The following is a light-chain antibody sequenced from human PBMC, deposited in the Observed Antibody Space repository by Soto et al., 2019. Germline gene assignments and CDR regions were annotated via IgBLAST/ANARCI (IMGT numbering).Light chain of an antibody. V-gene: IGKV3-15*01. CDR1: QSVSSN. CDR2: GAS. J-gene: IGKJ4*01. Sequence: EIVMTQSPATLSVSPGERATLSCRASQSVSSNLAWYQQKPGQAPRLLIYGASTRATGIPARFSGSGSGTEFNLTISSLQSEDLAVYYCQQYNRWLTLTFGGGTKVEIK. CDR3: QQYNRWLTLT.